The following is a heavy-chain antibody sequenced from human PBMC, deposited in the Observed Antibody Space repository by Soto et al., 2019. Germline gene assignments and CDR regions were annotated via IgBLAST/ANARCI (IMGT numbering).Heavy chain of an antibody. D-gene: IGHD6-19*01. CDR3: AREQWLAPHLDY. CDR2: VNPNNGGT. V-gene: IGHV1-2*02. J-gene: IGHJ4*02. CDR1: GYMFSAFY. Sequence: QVQLVQTGAEVTKPGASVKVSCKASGYMFSAFYIHWVRQAPGQGLEWMGWVNPNNGGTHSAEKCQGRVTMTRDTTISTAYLELTNLRSDDSATYYCAREQWLAPHLDYWGQGALVSVSS.